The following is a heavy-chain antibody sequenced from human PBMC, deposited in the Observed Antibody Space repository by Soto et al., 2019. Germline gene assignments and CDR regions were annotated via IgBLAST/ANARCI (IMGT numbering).Heavy chain of an antibody. V-gene: IGHV3-33*01. Sequence: QVQLVESGGSVVQPGRSLRLSCVASGFKFTDYGLNWVRQTPGKGLEWVAISWFDGSIAYYAESVKGRFTISRDDSRNTVYLHMNSLRGEDTAMYYCARDGARIDSSGKFDYWGQGTQVTVSS. CDR1: GFKFTDYG. D-gene: IGHD3-22*01. J-gene: IGHJ4*02. CDR3: ARDGARIDSSGKFDY. CDR2: SWFDGSIA.